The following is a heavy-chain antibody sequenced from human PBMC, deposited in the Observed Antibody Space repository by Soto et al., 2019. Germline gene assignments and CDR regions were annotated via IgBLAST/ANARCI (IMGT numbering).Heavy chain of an antibody. J-gene: IGHJ5*02. CDR3: VRGGGGGMFDP. Sequence: QVQLVESGGGLVTPGGSLRLSCATSGFSFRDHYMTWIRQAPGKGLEWISYISPGSRYPAYADSVKGRFTISRDNARNSLFLQMNRLTAEDTGVYFCVRGGGGGMFDPWGQGSLVIVSS. CDR1: GFSFRDHY. V-gene: IGHV3-11*06. D-gene: IGHD2-15*01. CDR2: ISPGSRYP.